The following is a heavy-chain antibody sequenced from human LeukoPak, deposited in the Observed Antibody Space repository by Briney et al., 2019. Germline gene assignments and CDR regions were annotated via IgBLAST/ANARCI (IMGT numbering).Heavy chain of an antibody. Sequence: GRSLRLSCAASGFTFDDYAMHWVRQAPGKGLEWVSGISWNSGSIGYADSVKGRFTISRDNAKNSLYLQMNSLRAEHTALYYCAKARDGLIGDAFDIWGQGTMVTVSS. D-gene: IGHD5-24*01. CDR2: ISWNSGSI. CDR3: AKARDGLIGDAFDI. CDR1: GFTFDDYA. V-gene: IGHV3-9*01. J-gene: IGHJ3*02.